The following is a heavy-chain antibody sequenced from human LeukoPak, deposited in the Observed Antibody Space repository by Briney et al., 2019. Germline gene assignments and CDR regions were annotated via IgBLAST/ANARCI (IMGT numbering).Heavy chain of an antibody. CDR3: ARVVGATTLDC. D-gene: IGHD1-26*01. J-gene: IGHJ4*02. CDR1: GGTFSSYA. V-gene: IGHV1-69*04. Sequence: GSSVKVSCKASGGTFSSYAISWVRQAPGQGLEWMGRIIPILGIANYAQKFQGRVTITADKSTSTAYMELSSLRSEDTAVYYCARVVGATTLDCWGQGTLVTVSS. CDR2: IIPILGIA.